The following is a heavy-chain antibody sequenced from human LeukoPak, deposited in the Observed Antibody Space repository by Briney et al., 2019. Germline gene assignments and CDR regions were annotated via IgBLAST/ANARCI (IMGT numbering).Heavy chain of an antibody. CDR1: GGSVNSYY. J-gene: IGHJ6*03. V-gene: IGHV4-59*02. CDR2: IYYSGST. CDR3: ARWYCISDTCYHMDV. D-gene: IGHD2-2*01. Sequence: SETLSLTWTVSGGSVNSYYWSWIRQPPGEGLEWIGYIYYSGSTSYNPSLKSRVTMSVDTSKNQLSLKVSSVTAADTAVYYCARWYCISDTCYHMDVWGKGTTVTVSS.